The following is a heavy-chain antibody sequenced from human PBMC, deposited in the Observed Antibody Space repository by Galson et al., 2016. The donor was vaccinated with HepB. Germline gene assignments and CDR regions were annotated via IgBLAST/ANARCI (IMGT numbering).Heavy chain of an antibody. CDR1: GFTFNNYW. Sequence: SLRLSCAASGFTFNNYWMSWVRQAPGKGLEWVANIKQNGREKDNVDSVKGRLTISRDNAKNSLYLQMNSLSAEDTAVYYCAREGYGGFDCWGQGDLVTVSS. J-gene: IGHJ4*02. V-gene: IGHV3-7*03. CDR3: AREGYGGFDC. CDR2: IKQNGREK. D-gene: IGHD4-23*01.